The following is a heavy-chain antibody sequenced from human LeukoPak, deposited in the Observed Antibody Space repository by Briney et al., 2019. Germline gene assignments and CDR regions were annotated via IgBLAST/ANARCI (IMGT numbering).Heavy chain of an antibody. V-gene: IGHV3-23*01. CDR1: GFTFSSYA. CDR3: AIDSSGYPVDY. CDR2: ISGSGGST. Sequence: GGSLRLSCAASGFTFSSYAVSWVRQAPGKGLEWVSTISGSGGSTYYADSVKGRFTISRDNSKNTLYLQMNSLRAEDTAVYYCAIDSSGYPVDYWGQGTLVTVSS. J-gene: IGHJ4*02. D-gene: IGHD3-22*01.